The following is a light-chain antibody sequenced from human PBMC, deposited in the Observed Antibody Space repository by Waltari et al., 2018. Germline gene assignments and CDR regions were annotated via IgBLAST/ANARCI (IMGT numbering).Light chain of an antibody. CDR2: GAS. CDR1: QSIRSN. CDR3: QQYDNWLGT. Sequence: EIVLTLSRANLSVFPGERATLSCRASQSIRSNLAWYQHKPGQAPRLLIYGASTRATGIPARFSGSGSGTEFTLPISSLQSEDFAVYFCQQYDNWLGTFGQGTKVEIK. J-gene: IGKJ1*01. V-gene: IGKV3-15*01.